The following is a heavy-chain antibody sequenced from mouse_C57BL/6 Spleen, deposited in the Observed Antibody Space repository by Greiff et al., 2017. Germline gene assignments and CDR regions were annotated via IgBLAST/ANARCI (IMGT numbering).Heavy chain of an antibody. D-gene: IGHD2-4*01. V-gene: IGHV1-39*01. J-gene: IGHJ3*01. CDR3: TRATYDYGGAWFAY. CDR2: INPNYGTT. CDR1: GYSFTDYN. Sequence: EVQLVESGPELVKPGASVKISCKASGYSFTDYNMNWVKQSNGKSLEWIGVINPNYGTTSYNQKFKGKATLTVDQSSSTAYMQLNSLTSEDSAVXDCTRATYDYGGAWFAYWGQGTLVTVSA.